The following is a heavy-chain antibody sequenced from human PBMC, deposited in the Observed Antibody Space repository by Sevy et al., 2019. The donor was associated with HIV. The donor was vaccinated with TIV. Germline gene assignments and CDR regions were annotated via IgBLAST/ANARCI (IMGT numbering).Heavy chain of an antibody. CDR1: GFTFSRYW. D-gene: IGHD2-2*01. CDR2: IKLGGSEK. J-gene: IGHJ6*02. V-gene: IGHV3-7*03. Sequence: GGSLRLSCAASGFTFSRYWMSWVRQAPGKGLEWVANIKLGGSEKYYLDSVKGRFTTSRDNAKNSLYLQMNSLRAEDSAVYYCARDCSSTSCLWGMDVWGQGTTVTVSS. CDR3: ARDCSSTSCLWGMDV.